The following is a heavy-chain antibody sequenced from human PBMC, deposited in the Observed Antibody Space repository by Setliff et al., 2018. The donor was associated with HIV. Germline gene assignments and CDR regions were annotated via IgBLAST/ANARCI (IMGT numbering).Heavy chain of an antibody. D-gene: IGHD4-17*01. CDR1: GFTFDDYA. CDR3: ARGPSLTTVTTRGDYMDV. Sequence: GGSLRLSCAASGFTFDDYAMYWVRQAPGKGLEWVAGITRNSDYIGYANSVTGRFTISRDNGKKSLYLQLNGLRTEDTALYYCARGPSLTTVTTRGDYMDVWGKGTTVTVSS. CDR2: ITRNSDYI. J-gene: IGHJ6*03. V-gene: IGHV3-9*01.